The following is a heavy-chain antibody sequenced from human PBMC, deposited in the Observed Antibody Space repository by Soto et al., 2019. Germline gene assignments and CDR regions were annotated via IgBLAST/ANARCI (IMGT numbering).Heavy chain of an antibody. D-gene: IGHD5-12*01. CDR2: IIPMFETT. Sequence: QVQLVQSGAEVKKPGSSVKVSCKASGGAFGSYAINWVRQAPGQGLEWMGGIIPMFETTNYAHRFQGRGTVTADESTSTVYLELTRLRSEDTDMYYCTRHRGYSSGYWGQDFWGQGTLVTVSS. CDR3: TRHRGYSSGYWGQDF. J-gene: IGHJ4*02. CDR1: GGAFGSYA. V-gene: IGHV1-69*01.